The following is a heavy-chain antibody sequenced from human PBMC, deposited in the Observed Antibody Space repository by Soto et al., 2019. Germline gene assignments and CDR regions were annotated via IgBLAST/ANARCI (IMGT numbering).Heavy chain of an antibody. CDR2: IYSGGST. J-gene: IGHJ4*02. CDR3: ARSVVGAQSQTDH. Sequence: GGSLRLSCAASGFTVSSNYMSWVRQAPGKGLELVSVIYSGGSTYYADSVKGRFTISRDNSKNTLYLQMNSLRAADTAVYYCARSVVGAQSQTDHWGQGTLVTVSS. V-gene: IGHV3-53*01. D-gene: IGHD1-26*01. CDR1: GFTVSSNY.